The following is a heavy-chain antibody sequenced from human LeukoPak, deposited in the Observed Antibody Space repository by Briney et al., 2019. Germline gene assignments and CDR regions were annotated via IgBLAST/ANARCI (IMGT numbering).Heavy chain of an antibody. D-gene: IGHD3-10*01. CDR3: AGSGGLANQGAVFDY. V-gene: IGHV4-59*11. CDR1: GDSITNHY. CDR2: IYYSGSI. Sequence: SETLSLTCIVSGDSITNHYWSLIRRPPGKGLEWIGYIYYSGSINYNPSLKSRVTISVDTSRNQFSMKLKYVTAADTAVYYCAGSGGLANQGAVFDYWGQGTLVTVSS. J-gene: IGHJ4*02.